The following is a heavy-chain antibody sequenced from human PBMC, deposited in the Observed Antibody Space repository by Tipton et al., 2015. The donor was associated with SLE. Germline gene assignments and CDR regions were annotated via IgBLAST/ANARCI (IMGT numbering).Heavy chain of an antibody. J-gene: IGHJ6*03. CDR2: INHSGST. V-gene: IGHV4-34*01. D-gene: IGHD3-3*01. CDR1: GGSFSGYY. Sequence: LRLSCAVYGGSFSGYYWSWIRQPPGKGLEWIGEINHSGSTNYNPSLKSRVTISVGTSKNQFSLKLSSVTAADTAVYYCARVRPPLSIFGVVKGTDYYHMDVWGKGTTVTVSS. CDR3: ARVRPPLSIFGVVKGTDYYHMDV.